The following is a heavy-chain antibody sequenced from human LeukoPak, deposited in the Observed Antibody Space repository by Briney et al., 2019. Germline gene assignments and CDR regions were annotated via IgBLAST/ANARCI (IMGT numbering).Heavy chain of an antibody. CDR2: IYYSGST. V-gene: IGHV4-59*01. CDR3: ARDPNYYDSSGYYYMDV. J-gene: IGHJ6*03. CDR1: GGPISSYY. Sequence: SETLSLTCTVSGGPISSYYWSWIRQPPGKGLVWIGYIYYSGSTNYNPSLKSRVTISVDTSKNQFSLKLSSVTAADTAVYYCARDPNYYDSSGYYYMDVWGKGTTVTVSS. D-gene: IGHD3-22*01.